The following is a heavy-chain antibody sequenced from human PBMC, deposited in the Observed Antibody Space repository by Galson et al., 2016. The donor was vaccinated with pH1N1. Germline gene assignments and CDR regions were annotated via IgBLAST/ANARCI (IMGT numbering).Heavy chain of an antibody. V-gene: IGHV4-59*08. J-gene: IGHJ4*02. Sequence: SLESRVTISVDTSKNQFSLKVKSVTAADTAVYYCARHPRYYDSSGYYFDYWGQGILVTVSS. CDR3: ARHPRYYDSSGYYFDY. D-gene: IGHD3-22*01.